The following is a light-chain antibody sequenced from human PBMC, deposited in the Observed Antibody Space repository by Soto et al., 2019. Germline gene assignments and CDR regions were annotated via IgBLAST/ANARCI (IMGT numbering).Light chain of an antibody. Sequence: EVVMTQSPDTLSVSPGETVTLSCRASQSVRSKLAWYQQKPGQAPRLFIYGSSTRATGIPARFSGSGSGTEFTLTISSLQSEDFPIYYCQQYNNWPPITFGQGTRLEIK. CDR1: QSVRSK. J-gene: IGKJ5*01. CDR3: QQYNNWPPIT. CDR2: GSS. V-gene: IGKV3-15*01.